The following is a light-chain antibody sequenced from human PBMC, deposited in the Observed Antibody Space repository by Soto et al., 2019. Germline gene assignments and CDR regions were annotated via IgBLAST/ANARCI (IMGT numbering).Light chain of an antibody. CDR1: NSDVGAYPY. CDR3: SSYATSGTNVI. J-gene: IGLJ2*01. CDR2: EVA. Sequence: QSALTQPASVSGSPGQSITISCTGTNSDVGAYPYVSWYQQHPGNSPKLLIYEVADRPSGVSDRFSGAKSGNTASLTISARPDEDEAVYYCSSYATSGTNVIFGGGTKLTVL. V-gene: IGLV2-14*03.